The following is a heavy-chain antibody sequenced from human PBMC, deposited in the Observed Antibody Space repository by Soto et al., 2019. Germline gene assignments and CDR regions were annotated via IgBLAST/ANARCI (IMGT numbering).Heavy chain of an antibody. V-gene: IGHV5-10-1*01. CDR3: ARLRFLDYYSMDV. D-gene: IGHD3-3*01. CDR1: GYSFTSYW. J-gene: IGHJ6*02. Sequence: GESLKISCKGPGYSFTSYWINWVRQMPGKGLEWMGRIDPSDSYTNYSPSFQGHVTISVDKSISTAYLQWSSLKASDTAMYYCARLRFLDYYSMDVWGQGTTVTVSS. CDR2: IDPSDSYT.